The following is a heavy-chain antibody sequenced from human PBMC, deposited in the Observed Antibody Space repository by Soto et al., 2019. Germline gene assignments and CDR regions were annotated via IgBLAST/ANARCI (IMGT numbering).Heavy chain of an antibody. Sequence: EVQLVESGGGLVKPGGSLRLSCAASGFTFSYAWMNWVRQAPGKGLEWVGRIKSNTDGGTADYGAPVKGRFTMSRDDSENTLYLPMNSQKTEDTARYYCVTGVNYSSGWKGAFDIWGQGTMVTVSP. CDR2: IKSNTDGGTA. J-gene: IGHJ3*02. CDR1: GFTFSYAW. D-gene: IGHD6-25*01. V-gene: IGHV3-15*07. CDR3: VTGVNYSSGWKGAFDI.